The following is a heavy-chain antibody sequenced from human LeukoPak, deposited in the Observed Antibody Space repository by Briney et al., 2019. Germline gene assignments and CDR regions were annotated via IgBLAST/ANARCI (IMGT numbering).Heavy chain of an antibody. Sequence: SETLSLTCTVSGGSISSYYWSWIRQPPGKGLEWIGYIYYSGSTNYNPSLKSRVTISVDTSKNQFSLKLSSVTAADTAVYYCARDLYYYDSSGYSPWGQGTLVTVSS. CDR1: GGSISSYY. CDR3: ARDLYYYDSSGYSP. V-gene: IGHV4-59*01. J-gene: IGHJ5*02. D-gene: IGHD3-22*01. CDR2: IYYSGST.